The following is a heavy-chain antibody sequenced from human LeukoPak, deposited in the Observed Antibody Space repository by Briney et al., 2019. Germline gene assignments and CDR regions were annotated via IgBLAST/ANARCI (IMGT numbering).Heavy chain of an antibody. J-gene: IGHJ6*03. Sequence: ADSVKGRFTISRDNAKNSLYLQMNSLRAEDTAVYYCARLYCGGDCYSNYYYYMDVWGKGTTVTVSS. D-gene: IGHD2-21*02. CDR3: ARLYCGGDCYSNYYYYMDV. V-gene: IGHV3-11*06.